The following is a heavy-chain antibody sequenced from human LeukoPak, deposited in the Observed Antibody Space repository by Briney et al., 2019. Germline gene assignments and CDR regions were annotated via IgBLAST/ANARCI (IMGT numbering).Heavy chain of an antibody. D-gene: IGHD3-10*01. Sequence: ASVKVSCKASGYTFSGYYMHWARQAPGQGLEWMGWINPNSGGTNYAQKFQGRVTMTRDTSISTAYMEVSRLRSDDTAVYYCAKDYGSGSYTHYYYYYMDVWGKGTTVTVSS. CDR1: GYTFSGYY. CDR3: AKDYGSGSYTHYYYYYMDV. CDR2: INPNSGGT. V-gene: IGHV1-2*02. J-gene: IGHJ6*03.